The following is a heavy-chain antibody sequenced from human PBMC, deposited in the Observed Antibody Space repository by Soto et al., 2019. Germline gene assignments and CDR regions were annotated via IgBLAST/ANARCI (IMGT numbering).Heavy chain of an antibody. CDR2: IYYSGST. CDR3: ARHNPYSPHDY. J-gene: IGHJ4*02. Sequence: SETLSLTCTVSSGYISSYYWSWIRQPPGKGLEWIGFIYYSGSTNYNPSLKSRLTISVDTSKNQFSLKLSSVTAADTAVYYCARHNPYSPHDYWGQGTLVTVS. V-gene: IGHV4-59*08. CDR1: SGYISSYY. D-gene: IGHD6-13*01.